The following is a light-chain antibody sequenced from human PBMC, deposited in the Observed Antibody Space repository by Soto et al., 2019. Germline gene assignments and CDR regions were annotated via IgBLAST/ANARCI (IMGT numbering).Light chain of an antibody. V-gene: IGKV1-27*01. CDR1: QGISSY. CDR3: QHYYSSPLT. J-gene: IGKJ4*01. CDR2: WAS. Sequence: DIQLTQSPSFLSASVGDIFTITFRASQGISSYLDWYQQKPGQPPKVVIYWASTRGSGVPERFSGSGSGTDFTLTISSLQAEDVAVYYCQHYYSSPLTFGGGTKVDIK.